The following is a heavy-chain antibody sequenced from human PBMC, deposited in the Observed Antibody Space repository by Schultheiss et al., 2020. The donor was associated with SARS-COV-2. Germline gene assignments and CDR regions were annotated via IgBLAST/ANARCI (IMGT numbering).Heavy chain of an antibody. CDR1: GFTVSSNY. D-gene: IGHD3-3*01. CDR2: ISGSGGST. Sequence: GGSLRLSCAASGFTVSSNYMSWVRQAPGKGLEWVSAISGSGGSTYYADSVKGRFTISRDNAKNSLYLQMNSLRAEDTAVYYCAKGGLRFLEWLLPDYWGQGTLVTVSS. V-gene: IGHV3-23*01. CDR3: AKGGLRFLEWLLPDY. J-gene: IGHJ4*02.